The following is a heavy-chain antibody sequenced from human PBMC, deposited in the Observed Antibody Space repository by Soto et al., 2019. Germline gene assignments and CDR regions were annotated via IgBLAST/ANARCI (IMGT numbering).Heavy chain of an antibody. CDR2: IRSKAYGGTT. CDR3: TRSSTSCYKDY. V-gene: IGHV3-49*03. D-gene: IGHD2-2*02. J-gene: IGHJ4*02. CDR1: GVNFGNYP. Sequence: TGGSLRLSYTASGVNFGNYPMIWLSQVHGKGLEWVGFIRSKAYGGTTEYAASVKGRFTISRDDSKSIAYLQMNSLKIEDTAVYYCTRSSTSCYKDYWGQGTLVTVSS.